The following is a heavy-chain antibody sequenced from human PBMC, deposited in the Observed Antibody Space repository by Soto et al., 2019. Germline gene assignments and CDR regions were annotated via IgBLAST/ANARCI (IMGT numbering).Heavy chain of an antibody. CDR1: GYTFTGYG. J-gene: IGHJ5*02. Sequence: ASVKLSCKASGYTFTGYGISWVRQAPGQGLEWMGWISAYNGNTNYAQKLQGRVTMTTDTSTSTAYMELRSLRSDDTAVYYCARDLYGSGSYYNVWWFDPWGQGTLVTVSS. CDR3: ARDLYGSGSYYNVWWFDP. D-gene: IGHD3-10*01. V-gene: IGHV1-18*01. CDR2: ISAYNGNT.